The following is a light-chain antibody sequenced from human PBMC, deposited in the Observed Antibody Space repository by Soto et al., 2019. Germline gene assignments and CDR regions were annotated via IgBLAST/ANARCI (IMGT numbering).Light chain of an antibody. V-gene: IGKV1-12*01. J-gene: IGKJ4*01. CDR1: QGITTW. CDR3: QQANSFSVT. CDR2: GAS. Sequence: DLQMTQSPSSVSASVGDRVTITCRASQGITTWLAWYQQKPGKAPKLLIYGASKFQTGVPSRFSGSGSGTDFTLTIRSLQPEDTATYYCQQANSFSVTFGGGTKVEIK.